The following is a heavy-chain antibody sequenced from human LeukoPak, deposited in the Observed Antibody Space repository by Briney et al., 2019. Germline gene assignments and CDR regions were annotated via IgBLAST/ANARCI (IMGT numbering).Heavy chain of an antibody. V-gene: IGHV3-23*01. CDR2: ISGSGGST. J-gene: IGHJ6*02. Sequence: GGSLRLSCAASGFMFSSYAMSWVRQAPGKGLEWVSAISGSGGSTYYADSVKGRFTISRDNSKNTLYLQMNSLRAEDTAVYYCARDGKHIAVPGVRYPMDVWGQGTTVTVS. D-gene: IGHD6-19*01. CDR1: GFMFSSYA. CDR3: ARDGKHIAVPGVRYPMDV.